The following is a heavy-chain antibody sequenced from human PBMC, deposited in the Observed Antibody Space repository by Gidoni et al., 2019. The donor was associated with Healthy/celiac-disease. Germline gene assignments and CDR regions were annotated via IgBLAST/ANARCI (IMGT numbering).Heavy chain of an antibody. CDR1: GFTFSSYS. CDR3: ARDWDSSSPYFQH. Sequence: EVQLVESGGGLVKPGGSLRLSCAASGFTFSSYSMNWVRQAPGKGLEWVSSISSSSSYIYYADSVKGRFTISRDNAKNSLYLQMNSLRAEDTAVYYCARDWDSSSPYFQHWGQGTLVTVSS. V-gene: IGHV3-21*01. CDR2: ISSSSSYI. J-gene: IGHJ1*01. D-gene: IGHD6-13*01.